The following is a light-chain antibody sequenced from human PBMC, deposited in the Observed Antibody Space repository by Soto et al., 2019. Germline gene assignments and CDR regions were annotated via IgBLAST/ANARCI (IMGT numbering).Light chain of an antibody. V-gene: IGKV1-39*01. CDR3: QQSYITPWT. CDR2: AAS. Sequence: EIQMSQSPSSLSACVGDRVTITCRASQSISTYLNWYQQKPGTAPKLLIYAASSLQSGVPSRFSCIGSGTDFTLTISSLQPEDFATYYCQQSYITPWTFGQGTKVDIK. J-gene: IGKJ1*01. CDR1: QSISTY.